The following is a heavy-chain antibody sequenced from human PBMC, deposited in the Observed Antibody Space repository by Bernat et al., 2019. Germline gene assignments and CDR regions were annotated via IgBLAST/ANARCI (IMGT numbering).Heavy chain of an antibody. CDR3: ARHAYSSSLYRYFHH. CDR1: GDSINSIHYY. CDR2: IYYSGST. D-gene: IGHD2-15*01. Sequence: QLQLQESGPGLVKPSETLSLTCTVSGDSINSIHYYCGWIRQPPGMGLEWIGSIYYSGSTYNNPSLKSRVTISIDTSKNQFSLKLSSVTAADTAVYYCARHAYSSSLYRYFHHWGQGTLVTVSS. V-gene: IGHV4-39*01. J-gene: IGHJ1*01.